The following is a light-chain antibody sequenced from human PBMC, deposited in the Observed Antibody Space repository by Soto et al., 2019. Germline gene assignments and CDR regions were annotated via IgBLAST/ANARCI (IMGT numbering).Light chain of an antibody. CDR3: ATWDSSLSAAV. J-gene: IGLJ1*01. V-gene: IGLV1-51*01. Sequence: QSVLTQPPSVSEAPGQKVTISCSGSSSNIGNNYVSWYQHLPGTAPKLLIYDNNERPSGIPDRLFGSKSGTSATLGITGLQTGDEADYYCATWDSSLSAAVLGPGTKLTVL. CDR1: SSNIGNNY. CDR2: DNN.